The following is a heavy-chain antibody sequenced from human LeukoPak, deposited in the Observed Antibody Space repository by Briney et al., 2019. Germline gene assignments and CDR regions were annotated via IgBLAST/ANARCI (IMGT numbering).Heavy chain of an antibody. CDR3: AREISSWYRTEGRFDP. D-gene: IGHD6-13*01. J-gene: IGHJ5*02. Sequence: GGSLRLSCVASGFTFSNYWMTWVHQAPGRGLEWVANIKQDGSEKYYVDSVRGRFTISRDNAKNSLYLQVISLRAEDTAVYYCAREISSWYRTEGRFDPWGQGTLVTVSS. CDR1: GFTFSNYW. V-gene: IGHV3-7*01. CDR2: IKQDGSEK.